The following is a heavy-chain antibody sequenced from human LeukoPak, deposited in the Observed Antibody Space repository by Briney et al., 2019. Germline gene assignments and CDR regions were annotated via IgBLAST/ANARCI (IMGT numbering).Heavy chain of an antibody. CDR1: GFTSNSYW. J-gene: IGHJ6*03. Sequence: PGGSLRLSCAAAGFTSNSYWIHWVRHAPGKGLVWVSRINTDGSRTNYADSVKGRFAISRDDAKNTVHLQMYSLGAEDSAVYYCVRGASLAYYMDVWGKGTTVTVSS. CDR2: INTDGSRT. V-gene: IGHV3-74*01. CDR3: VRGASLAYYMDV. D-gene: IGHD3-16*02.